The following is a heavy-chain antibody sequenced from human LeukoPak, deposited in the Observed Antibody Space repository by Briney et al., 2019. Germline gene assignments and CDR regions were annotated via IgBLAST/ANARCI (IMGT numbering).Heavy chain of an antibody. J-gene: IGHJ4*02. CDR2: ISGSGGST. CDR3: ANDQWQWLVSYDY. CDR1: GFTFSSYA. V-gene: IGHV3-23*01. D-gene: IGHD6-19*01. Sequence: PGGSLRLSCAASGFTFSSYAMSWVRQAPGKGLEWVSAISGSGGSTYYADSVKGRFTISRDNSKNTLYLQMNSLRAEDTAVYYCANDQWQWLVSYDYWGQGTLVTVSS.